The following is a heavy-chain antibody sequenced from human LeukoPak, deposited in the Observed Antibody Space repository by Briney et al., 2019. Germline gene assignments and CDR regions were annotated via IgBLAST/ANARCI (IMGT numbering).Heavy chain of an antibody. J-gene: IGHJ5*02. CDR1: GGSFSGYY. Sequence: SETLSLTCAVYGGSFSGYYWSWIRQHPGKGLEWIGYIYYSGSTYYNPSLKSRVTISVDTSKNQFSLKLSSVTAADTAVYYCARDHPTDYYDSSGYYLSPWFDPWGQGTLVTVSS. CDR3: ARDHPTDYYDSSGYYLSPWFDP. V-gene: IGHV4-31*11. CDR2: IYYSGST. D-gene: IGHD3-22*01.